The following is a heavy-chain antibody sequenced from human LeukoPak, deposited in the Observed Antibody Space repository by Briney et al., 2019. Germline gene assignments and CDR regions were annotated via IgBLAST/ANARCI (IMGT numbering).Heavy chain of an antibody. D-gene: IGHD3-22*01. CDR1: GGSISSYY. Sequence: SETLSLTCTVSGGSISSYYWSWIRQPPGKGLEWIGYIYYSGSTNYNPSLKSRVTISVDTSKNQFSLKLSSVTAADTAVYYCASYSYYYDSSGYFDYWGQGTLVTVSS. CDR2: IYYSGST. CDR3: ASYSYYYDSSGYFDY. J-gene: IGHJ4*02. V-gene: IGHV4-59*01.